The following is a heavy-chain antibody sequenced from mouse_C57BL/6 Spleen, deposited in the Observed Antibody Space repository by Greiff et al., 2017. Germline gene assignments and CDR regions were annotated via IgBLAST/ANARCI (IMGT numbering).Heavy chain of an antibody. CDR3: ARRSWERAMDY. CDR2: IHPNSGST. CDR1: GYTFTSYW. V-gene: IGHV1-64*01. J-gene: IGHJ4*01. Sequence: QVQLQQPGAELVKPGASVKLSCKASGYTFTSYWMHWVKQRPGQGLEWIGMIHPNSGSTNYNEKFKSKATLTVDKSSSTAYMQLRSLTSEDSAVYYCARRSWERAMDYWGQGTSVTVSS. D-gene: IGHD4-1*01.